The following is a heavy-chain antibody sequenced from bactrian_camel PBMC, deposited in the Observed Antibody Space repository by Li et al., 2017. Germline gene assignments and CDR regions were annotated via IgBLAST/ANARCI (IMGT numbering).Heavy chain of an antibody. CDR3: AADRMACLRPSVQLEAYNF. V-gene: IGHV3-3*01. J-gene: IGHJ4*01. CDR1: RYTYKRNC. CDR2: LWIGGATT. Sequence: HVQLVESGGGSVQAGGSLTLSCAAGRYTYKRNCMGWFRQRPGKDREGLVVLWIGGATTTYADSVKGRFIITRDKAKDLVYLQMNGLQPEDTGMYYCAADRMACLRPSVQLEAYNFWGQGTQVTVS.